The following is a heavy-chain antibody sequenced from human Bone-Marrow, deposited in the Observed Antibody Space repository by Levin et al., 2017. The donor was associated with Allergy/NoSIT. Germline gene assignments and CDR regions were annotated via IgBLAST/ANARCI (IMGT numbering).Heavy chain of an antibody. D-gene: IGHD6-13*01. V-gene: IGHV4-31*03. CDR3: ARGRGSGSWYSLLWFDP. CDR1: SGSIDSGAYY. CDR2: IYYTGAT. J-gene: IGHJ5*02. Sequence: NASETLSLTCSVSSGSIDSGAYYWSWLRQLPGKGLEWIGYIYYTGATKYNASLKSRVIISLDMSKNQFSLRLSSVTAADTAVYYCARGRGSGSWYSLLWFDPWGQGTQVTVSS.